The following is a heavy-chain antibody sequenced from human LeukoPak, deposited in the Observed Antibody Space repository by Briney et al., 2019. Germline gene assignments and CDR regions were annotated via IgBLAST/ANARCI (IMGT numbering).Heavy chain of an antibody. D-gene: IGHD4-17*01. V-gene: IGHV3-30*02. CDR3: AKDNGFIDY. CDR2: IRYDGTNQ. Sequence: GGSLRLSCTASGFSFSNYGMNWVRQAPGKGLEWVAFIRYDGTNQYYADSVKGRFTISRDNSKNTLYLQMNSLRGEETALYYCAKDNGFIDYWGQGTLVSVST. CDR1: GFSFSNYG. J-gene: IGHJ4*02.